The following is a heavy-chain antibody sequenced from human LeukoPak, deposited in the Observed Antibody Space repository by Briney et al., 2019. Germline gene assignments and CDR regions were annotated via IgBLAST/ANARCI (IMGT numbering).Heavy chain of an antibody. J-gene: IGHJ4*02. CDR2: ISYDGSNK. CDR3: ARGARGYQRLSAELFDH. CDR1: GFTFSSYA. Sequence: GGSLRLSCAASGFTFSSYAMHWVRQDPGKGLEWVAVISYDGSNKYYADSVKGRFTISRDNSKNTLYLQMNSLRGDDMAVYYCARGARGYQRLSAELFDHWGQGTLVTVSS. V-gene: IGHV3-30*04. D-gene: IGHD6-25*01.